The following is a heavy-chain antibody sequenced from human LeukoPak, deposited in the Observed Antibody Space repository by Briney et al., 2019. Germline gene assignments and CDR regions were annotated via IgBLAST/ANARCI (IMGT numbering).Heavy chain of an antibody. D-gene: IGHD1-7*01. J-gene: IGHJ4*02. V-gene: IGHV3-23*01. CDR2: ISGSGGST. Sequence: GGSLRLSCAASGFTFSSYSMNWVRQAPGKGLEWVSAISGSGGSTYYADSVKGRFTISRDNSKNTLYLQMNSLRAEDTAVYYCAKEGKTRNWNYYQAKPVYWGQGTLVTVSS. CDR1: GFTFSSYS. CDR3: AKEGKTRNWNYYQAKPVY.